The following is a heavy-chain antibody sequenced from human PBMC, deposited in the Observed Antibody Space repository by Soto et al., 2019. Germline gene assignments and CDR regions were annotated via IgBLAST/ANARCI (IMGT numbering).Heavy chain of an antibody. Sequence: PSETLSLTCTVSVGSISSYYWSWIRQPPKKGLEKIGYIYYRGSTNYNPTIKSRITIKVDTSKNQFSLKLSSVNAADTAGYYSGRDRTDTAMAEPYYYYMDVWGKATTVTVSS. J-gene: IGHJ6*03. CDR2: IYYRGST. CDR1: VGSISSYY. D-gene: IGHD5-18*01. V-gene: IGHV4-59*01. CDR3: GRDRTDTAMAEPYYYYMDV.